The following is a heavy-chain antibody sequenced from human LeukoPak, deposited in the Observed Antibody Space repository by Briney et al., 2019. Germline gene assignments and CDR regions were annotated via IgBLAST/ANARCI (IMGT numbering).Heavy chain of an antibody. CDR2: IYYSGST. J-gene: IGHJ4*02. Sequence: SETLSLTCAVYGGSFSGYYWSWIRQPPGKGLEWIGYIYYSGSTNYNPSLKSRVTISVDTSKNQFSLKLSSVTAADTAVYYCARHANYYDSSGYYRHFDYWGQGTLVTVSS. CDR1: GGSFSGYY. D-gene: IGHD3-22*01. CDR3: ARHANYYDSSGYYRHFDY. V-gene: IGHV4-59*08.